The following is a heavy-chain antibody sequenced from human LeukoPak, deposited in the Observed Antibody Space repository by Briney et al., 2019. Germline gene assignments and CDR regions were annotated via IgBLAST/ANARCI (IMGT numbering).Heavy chain of an antibody. CDR2: INPHSGGT. J-gene: IGHJ6*03. CDR1: GYTFTGYY. Sequence: GASVKVSCKASGYTFTGYYIHWVRQAPGQGLEWMGWINPHSGGTNYAQKFQGGVTMTRDTSITTAYMELSSLRSDDTAVYYCARDGFPGGSSVGHPYYYYYMDVWGKGTTVTVSS. CDR3: ARDGFPGGSSVGHPYYYYYMDV. V-gene: IGHV1-2*02. D-gene: IGHD6-13*01.